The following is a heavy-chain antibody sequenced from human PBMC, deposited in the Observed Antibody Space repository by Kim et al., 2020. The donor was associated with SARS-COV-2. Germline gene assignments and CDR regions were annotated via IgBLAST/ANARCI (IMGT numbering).Heavy chain of an antibody. D-gene: IGHD3-22*01. J-gene: IGHJ4*02. CDR3: AKEVTASNTYYYDRDLDAFDY. CDR2: ISGSGGST. V-gene: IGHV3-23*01. Sequence: GGSLRLSCAASGFTFSSYAMSWVRQAPGKGLEWVSAISGSGGSTYYADSVKGRFTISRDNSKNTLYLQMNSLRAEDTAVYYCAKEVTASNTYYYDRDLDAFDYWGQGTLVTVSS. CDR1: GFTFSSYA.